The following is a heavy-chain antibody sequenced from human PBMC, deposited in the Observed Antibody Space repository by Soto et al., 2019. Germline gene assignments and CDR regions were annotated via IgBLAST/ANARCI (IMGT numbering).Heavy chain of an antibody. CDR3: AKGTYYYGSAPYYFDY. CDR1: GFTFSSYA. CDR2: IWFDGSNK. V-gene: IGHV3-33*06. Sequence: PGGSLRLSCAASGFTFSSYAIHWVRQAPGKGLEWVAIIWFDGSNKYYADSVKGRFSISRDNSKNTLYLQMNSLRAEDTAVYYCAKGTYYYGSAPYYFDYWGQGTLVTVSS. J-gene: IGHJ4*02. D-gene: IGHD3-10*01.